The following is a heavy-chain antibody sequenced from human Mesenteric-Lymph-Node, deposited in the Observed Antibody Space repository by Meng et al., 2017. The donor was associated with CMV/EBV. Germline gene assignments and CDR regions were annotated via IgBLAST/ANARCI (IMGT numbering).Heavy chain of an antibody. J-gene: IGHJ4*02. CDR2: ITSSSLRSYT. CDR3: AKDRDGGYNYGNGYFDY. D-gene: IGHD5-18*01. V-gene: IGHV3-21*01. Sequence: GESLKISCAASGITFSNYNMNWVRQAPGKGLEWVSSITSSSLRSYTYYTYSVKGRFTISRDSAKNSLFLQMSSLRAEDTAVYYCAKDRDGGYNYGNGYFDYWGQGTLVTVSS. CDR1: GITFSNYN.